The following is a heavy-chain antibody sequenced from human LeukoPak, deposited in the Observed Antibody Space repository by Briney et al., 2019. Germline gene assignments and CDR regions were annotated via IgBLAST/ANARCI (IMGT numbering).Heavy chain of an antibody. CDR3: ATDLRSQGPFDY. Sequence: ASVKVSCKVSGYTLTELSMHWVRQAPGKGLEWMGDFDPEDGETIYAQKFQGRVTMTEDTSTDTAYMELSSLRSEDTAVYYCATDLRSQGPFDYWSQGTLVTVSS. V-gene: IGHV1-24*01. CDR2: FDPEDGET. J-gene: IGHJ4*02. CDR1: GYTLTELS.